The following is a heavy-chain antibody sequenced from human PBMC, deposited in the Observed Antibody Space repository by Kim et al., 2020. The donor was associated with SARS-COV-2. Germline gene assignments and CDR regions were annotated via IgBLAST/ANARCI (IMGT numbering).Heavy chain of an antibody. CDR3: ARAPYGSGSRGIDY. V-gene: IGHV1-18*01. Sequence: ATQLKGRVTMTTDTSTSTAYMGLRSLRSDDTAVYYCARAPYGSGSRGIDYWGQGTLVTVSS. D-gene: IGHD3-10*01. J-gene: IGHJ4*02.